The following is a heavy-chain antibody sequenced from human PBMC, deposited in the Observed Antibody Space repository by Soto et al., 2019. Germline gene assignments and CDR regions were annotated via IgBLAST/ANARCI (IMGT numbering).Heavy chain of an antibody. CDR3: AGRVNYSRYSGYDLGGWYYYYFYTMDV. Sequence: GASVKVSCKASGYTFTSYDINWVRQATGQGLEWMGWMNPNSGNTGYAQKFQGRVTMTRNTSISTAYMELSSLRSEDTAVYYCAGRVNYSRYSGYDLGGWYYYYFYTMDVWGQGTPVTVSS. D-gene: IGHD5-12*01. CDR1: GYTFTSYD. V-gene: IGHV1-8*01. CDR2: MNPNSGNT. J-gene: IGHJ6*02.